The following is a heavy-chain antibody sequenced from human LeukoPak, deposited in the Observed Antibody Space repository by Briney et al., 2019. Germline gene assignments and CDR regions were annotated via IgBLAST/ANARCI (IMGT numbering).Heavy chain of an antibody. CDR1: GGSFSGYY. Sequence: SETLSLTCAVYGGSFSGYYWSWIRQPPGKGLEWIGEINHSGSTNYNPSLKGRVTISADASKNQFSLKLSSVTAADTAVYYCARGRRSSSWLTSWGQGTLVTVSS. CDR3: ARGRRSSSWLTS. V-gene: IGHV4-34*01. D-gene: IGHD6-13*01. J-gene: IGHJ5*02. CDR2: INHSGST.